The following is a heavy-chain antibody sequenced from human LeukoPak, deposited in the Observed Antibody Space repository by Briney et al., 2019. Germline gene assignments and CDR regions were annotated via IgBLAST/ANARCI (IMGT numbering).Heavy chain of an antibody. CDR1: GFTFSSYG. Sequence: GGSLRLSCAASGFTFSSYGMSWVRQAPGKGLEWVSAISGSGGSTYYADSVKGRFTISRDNSKGTVYLQMNGLRPEDTAVYYCAKDDAWLQYGNWGRGTLVTVSS. CDR2: ISGSGGST. V-gene: IGHV3-23*01. D-gene: IGHD5-24*01. J-gene: IGHJ4*02. CDR3: AKDDAWLQYGN.